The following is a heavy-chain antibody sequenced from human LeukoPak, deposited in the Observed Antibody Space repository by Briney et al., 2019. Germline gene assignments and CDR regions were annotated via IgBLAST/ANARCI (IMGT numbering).Heavy chain of an antibody. Sequence: PSETLSLTCTVSGGSISSSIYYWGWIRQPPGKGLEWIGEINHSGSTNYNPSLKSRVTISVDTSKNQFSLKLSSVTAADTAVYYCARWGVEVTTLDYWGQGTLVTVSS. D-gene: IGHD4-17*01. J-gene: IGHJ4*02. V-gene: IGHV4-39*07. CDR1: GGSISSSIYY. CDR3: ARWGVEVTTLDY. CDR2: INHSGST.